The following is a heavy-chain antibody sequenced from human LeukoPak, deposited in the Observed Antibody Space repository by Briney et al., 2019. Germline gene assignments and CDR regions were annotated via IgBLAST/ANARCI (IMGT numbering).Heavy chain of an antibody. J-gene: IGHJ5*02. Sequence: SETLSLTCAVYGGSFSGYYWSWIRQPPGKGLEWIGEINHSGSTNYNPSLKSRVTISVDTSKNQFSLKLSSVTAADTAVYHCARGLWWYQLLYGNWFDPWGQGTLVTVSS. V-gene: IGHV4-34*01. CDR2: INHSGST. D-gene: IGHD2-2*02. CDR3: ARGLWWYQLLYGNWFDP. CDR1: GGSFSGYY.